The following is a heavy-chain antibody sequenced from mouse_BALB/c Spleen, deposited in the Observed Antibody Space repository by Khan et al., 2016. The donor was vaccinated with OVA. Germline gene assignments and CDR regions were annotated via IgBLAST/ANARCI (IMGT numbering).Heavy chain of an antibody. CDR3: ARGSGNDRFDY. D-gene: IGHD2-2*01. CDR1: GYTFTDYA. V-gene: IGHV1S137*01. J-gene: IGHJ3*01. CDR2: ISTHYGNV. Sequence: QVQLQQPGPELVRPGVSVKISCKGSGYTFTDYAMHWVKQSHAKSLEWIGVISTHYGNVDSNQKFKGKATMTVDKSSNTAYMELARFTSEEPAIYYCARGSGNDRFDYWGQGTLVTVSA.